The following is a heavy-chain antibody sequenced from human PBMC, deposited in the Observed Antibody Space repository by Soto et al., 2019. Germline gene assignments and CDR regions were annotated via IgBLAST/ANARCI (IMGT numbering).Heavy chain of an antibody. CDR3: AKDRFAQCSSTSCYAFDY. CDR2: ISGSGGST. J-gene: IGHJ4*02. D-gene: IGHD2-2*01. Sequence: EVQLLESGGGLVQPGGSLRLSCAASGFTFSSYAMSWVRQAPGKGLEWVSAISGSGGSTYYADSVKGRFTISRDNSKNPLYLQMNSLRAEDTAVYYCAKDRFAQCSSTSCYAFDYWGQGTLVTVSS. V-gene: IGHV3-23*01. CDR1: GFTFSSYA.